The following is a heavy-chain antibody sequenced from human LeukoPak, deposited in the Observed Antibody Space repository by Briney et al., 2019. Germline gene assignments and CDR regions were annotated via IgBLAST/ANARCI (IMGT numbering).Heavy chain of an antibody. D-gene: IGHD2/OR15-2a*01. J-gene: IGHJ3*02. CDR1: GFTFSSYA. CDR3: AREKNWAFDI. CDR2: ISYDGSNK. Sequence: GGSLRLSCAASGFTFSSYAMHWVRQAPGKGLGWVAVISYDGSNKYYADSVKGRFTISRDNSKNTLYLQMNSLRAEDTAVYYCAREKNWAFDIWGQGTMVTVSS. V-gene: IGHV3-30*04.